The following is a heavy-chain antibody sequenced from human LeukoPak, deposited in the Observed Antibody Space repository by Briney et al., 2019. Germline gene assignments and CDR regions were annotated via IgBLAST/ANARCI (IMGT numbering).Heavy chain of an antibody. CDR2: INHSGST. Sequence: SETLSPTCAVYGGSFSGYYWSWIRQPPGKGLEWIGEINHSGSTNYNPSLKSRVTISVDTSKNQFSLKLSSVTAADTAVYYCARVTKRGGPFDYWGQGTLVTVSS. V-gene: IGHV4-34*01. J-gene: IGHJ4*02. D-gene: IGHD2-15*01. CDR3: ARVTKRGGPFDY. CDR1: GGSFSGYY.